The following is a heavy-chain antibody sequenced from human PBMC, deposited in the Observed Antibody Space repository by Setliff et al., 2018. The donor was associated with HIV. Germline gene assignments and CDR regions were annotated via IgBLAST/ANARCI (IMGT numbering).Heavy chain of an antibody. CDR2: IYHSGST. Sequence: SETLSLTCAVSGYSISSDYYWGWIRQPPGKGLEWIGSIYHSGSTYYNPSLKSRVTISVDTSKNQFSLKLSSVTAADAAVYYCAKPTYYYDDSGYSGGGWFDPWGQGTLVTVSS. CDR3: AKPTYYYDDSGYSGGGWFDP. V-gene: IGHV4-38-2*01. J-gene: IGHJ5*02. CDR1: GYSISSDYY. D-gene: IGHD3-22*01.